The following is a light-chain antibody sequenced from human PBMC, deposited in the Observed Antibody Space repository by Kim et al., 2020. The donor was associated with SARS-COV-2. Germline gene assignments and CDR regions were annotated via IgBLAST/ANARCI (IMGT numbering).Light chain of an antibody. V-gene: IGLV2-18*02. CDR3: SSYTSSSTLV. J-gene: IGLJ2*01. Sequence: GQSVTISCTGTSRDVGSYNRVSWYQQPPGTAPKLMIYEVSNRPSGVPDRFSGSKSGNTASLTISGLQAEDEADYYCSSYTSSSTLVFGGGTQLTVL. CDR2: EVS. CDR1: SRDVGSYNR.